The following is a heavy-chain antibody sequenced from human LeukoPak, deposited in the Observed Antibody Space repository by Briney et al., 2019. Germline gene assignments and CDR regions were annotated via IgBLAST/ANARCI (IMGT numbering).Heavy chain of an antibody. J-gene: IGHJ4*02. Sequence: SETLSLTCTVSGGSIRSYYWSWIRQPPGKGLEWIGYIYYSGSTNYNPSLKSRVTISVDTSKNQFSLKLSPVTAADTAVYYCARGQYYYDSSGYFDYWGQGTLVTVSS. CDR2: IYYSGST. CDR1: GGSIRSYY. D-gene: IGHD3-22*01. CDR3: ARGQYYYDSSGYFDY. V-gene: IGHV4-59*01.